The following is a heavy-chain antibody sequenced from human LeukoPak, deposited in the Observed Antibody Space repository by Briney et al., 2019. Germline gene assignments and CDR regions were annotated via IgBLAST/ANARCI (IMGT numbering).Heavy chain of an antibody. Sequence: GGSLRLSCAASGFTVSNNYVSWVRQAPGKGLEWVSLIYGSGSTYYADSVKGRFTVSRDSSKNTLYLQMNSLRAEDTAVYYCASALLSGSYGDYWGQGTLVTVSS. V-gene: IGHV3-53*01. J-gene: IGHJ4*02. D-gene: IGHD1-26*01. CDR2: IYGSGST. CDR1: GFTVSNNY. CDR3: ASALLSGSYGDY.